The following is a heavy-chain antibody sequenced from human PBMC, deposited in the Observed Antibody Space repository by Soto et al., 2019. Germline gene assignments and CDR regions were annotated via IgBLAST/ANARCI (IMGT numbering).Heavy chain of an antibody. J-gene: IGHJ4*02. CDR3: ARVKVDSSGYYYFDY. V-gene: IGHV3-30-3*01. Sequence: GGSLRLSCAASGFTFSSYAMHWVRQAPGKGLEWVAVISYDGSNKYYADSVKGRFTISRDNSKNTLYLQMNSLRAEDTAVYYCARVKVDSSGYYYFDYWGQGTLVTVSS. CDR1: GFTFSSYA. CDR2: ISYDGSNK. D-gene: IGHD3-22*01.